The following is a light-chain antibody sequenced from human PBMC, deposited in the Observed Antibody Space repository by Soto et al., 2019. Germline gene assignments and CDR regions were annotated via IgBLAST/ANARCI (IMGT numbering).Light chain of an antibody. J-gene: IGKJ1*01. CDR2: AAS. V-gene: IGKV1-39*01. Sequence: DVRMTQSPPYLSESVGDRVTITCRASQSISSYLNWYQQTPGKAPKLLIYAASSLQSGVPSRFSGSGSGTDFTLTISSLQPADFATYYCQQSYSTPLWTFGQGTKVDIK. CDR1: QSISSY. CDR3: QQSYSTPLWT.